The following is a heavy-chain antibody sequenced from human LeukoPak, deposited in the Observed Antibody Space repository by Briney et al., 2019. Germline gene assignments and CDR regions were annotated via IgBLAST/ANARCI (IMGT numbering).Heavy chain of an antibody. CDR3: ARGVLLWFGGLLSCNRFDY. CDR2: INHSGST. J-gene: IGHJ5*01. D-gene: IGHD3-10*01. V-gene: IGHV4-34*01. Sequence: PSETLTLSCAVYGGSFSGYCWSWIRQPPGKGLEWIGEINHSGSTNYNPSLKSRVTISVDTSKNQFSLKLSSVTAADTAVYYCARGVLLWFGGLLSCNRFDYWGQGTLVTVSS. CDR1: GGSFSGYC.